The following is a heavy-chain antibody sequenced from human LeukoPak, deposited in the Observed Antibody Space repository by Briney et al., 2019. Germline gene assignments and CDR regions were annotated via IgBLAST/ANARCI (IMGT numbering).Heavy chain of an antibody. CDR3: AKFKLWGSGSYSYNWFDP. J-gene: IGHJ5*02. Sequence: GGSLRLSCAASGFTFSSYGMSWVRQAPGKGLEWVSAISGSGGSTYYADSVKGRFTISSDNSKNTVFLEMNSLRAADTAVYYCAKFKLWGSGSYSYNWFDPWGQGTLVTVSS. D-gene: IGHD3-10*01. V-gene: IGHV3-23*01. CDR2: ISGSGGST. CDR1: GFTFSSYG.